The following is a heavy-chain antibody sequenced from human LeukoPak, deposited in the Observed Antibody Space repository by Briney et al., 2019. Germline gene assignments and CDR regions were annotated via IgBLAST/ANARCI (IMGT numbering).Heavy chain of an antibody. CDR1: GFTFSSYA. Sequence: GGSLRLSCAASGFTFSSYAMSWVRQAPGKGLEWVSAISDSGGSTYDADSVKGRFTISRDNSKNTLYLQMNSLRAEDTAVYYCARDYFDSSDYPQTYYYYYMDVWGKGTTVTVSS. CDR3: ARDYFDSSDYPQTYYYYYMDV. CDR2: ISDSGGST. J-gene: IGHJ6*03. D-gene: IGHD3-22*01. V-gene: IGHV3-23*01.